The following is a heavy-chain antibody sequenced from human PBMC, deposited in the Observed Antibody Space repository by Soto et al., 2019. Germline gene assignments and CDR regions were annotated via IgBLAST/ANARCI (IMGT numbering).Heavy chain of an antibody. CDR3: ARGGEPLGYYGLDV. V-gene: IGHV4-61*01. Sequence: QVQLQESGPGLLKASETLSLTCSVSGGSVRSGNHFWNWIRQPPGRVLEWLGYMYYTGVTNSNPSLKSRVSMSVDTSKDQFSLNLTSLTAADTAVYYCARGGEPLGYYGLDVWGQGTTVTVSS. CDR2: MYYTGVT. CDR1: GGSVRSGNHF. J-gene: IGHJ6*02.